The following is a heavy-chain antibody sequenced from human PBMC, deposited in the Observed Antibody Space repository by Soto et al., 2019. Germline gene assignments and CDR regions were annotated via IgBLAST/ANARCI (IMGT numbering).Heavy chain of an antibody. CDR1: GGSISSTNHC. J-gene: IGHJ4*02. Sequence: PSETLSLTGGVSGGSISSTNHCWGWIRRPPGKGLEWIDDIYYSGMTRYNPSLKSRVTLSVDTSRDQFSLKMTSVTAADTAFYYCARHGYYYDSTGYYYFVWGQGTLVTVSS. D-gene: IGHD3-22*01. V-gene: IGHV4-39*01. CDR3: ARHGYYYDSTGYYYFV. CDR2: IYYSGMT.